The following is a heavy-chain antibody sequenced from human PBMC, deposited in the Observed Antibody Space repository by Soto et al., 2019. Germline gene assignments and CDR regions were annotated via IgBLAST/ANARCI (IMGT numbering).Heavy chain of an antibody. D-gene: IGHD2-2*03. CDR3: SRGSFGYYGP. CDR1: GFRFSEHA. CDR2: IRNTPYGGTA. J-gene: IGHJ5*02. Sequence: GGSLRLSCNCSGFRFSEHAMTWVRQAPGKGLEWVGFIRNTPYGGTADYAASVRGRFTISRDDSASIAYLQMNSLKTEDSGLYYCSRGSFGYYGPWGPGTLVTVSS. V-gene: IGHV3-49*04.